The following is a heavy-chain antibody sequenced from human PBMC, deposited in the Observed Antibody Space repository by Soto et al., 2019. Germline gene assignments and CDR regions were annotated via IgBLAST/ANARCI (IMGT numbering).Heavy chain of an antibody. J-gene: IGHJ4*02. CDR1: GGTFSSYA. D-gene: IGHD3-10*01. CDR3: AGRGGGGAPFDY. CDR2: IIPIFGTA. Sequence: QVQLVQSGAEVKKPGSSVKVSCKASGGTFSSYAISWVRQAPGQGLEWMGGIIPIFGTANYAQKFQGRVTIPAAESTSIAGVELGSLRSEATSVFYGAGRGGGGAPFDYWGQGTLVTVSS. V-gene: IGHV1-69*01.